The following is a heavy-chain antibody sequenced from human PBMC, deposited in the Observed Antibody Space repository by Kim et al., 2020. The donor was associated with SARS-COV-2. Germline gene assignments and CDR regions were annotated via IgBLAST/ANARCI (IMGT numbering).Heavy chain of an antibody. D-gene: IGHD2-2*01. CDR2: IIPIFGTA. CDR3: ARDSSYAPRGAAADAFDI. CDR1: GGTFSSYA. J-gene: IGHJ3*02. V-gene: IGHV1-69*13. Sequence: SVKVSCKASGGTFSSYAISWVRQAPGQGLEWMGGIIPIFGTANYAQKFQGRVTITADESTSTAYMELSSLRSEDTAVYYCARDSSYAPRGAAADAFDIWGQGTMVTVSS.